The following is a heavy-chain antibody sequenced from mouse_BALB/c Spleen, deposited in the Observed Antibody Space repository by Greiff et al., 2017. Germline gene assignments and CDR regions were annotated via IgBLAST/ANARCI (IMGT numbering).Heavy chain of an antibody. J-gene: IGHJ2*01. CDR3: TNYDYLDY. V-gene: IGHV1-15*01. D-gene: IGHD2-4*01. CDR1: GYTFTDYE. Sequence: QVQLKESGAELVRPGASVTLSCKASGYTFTDYEMHWVKQTPVHGLEWIGAIDPETGGTAYNQKFKGKATLTADKSSSTAYMELRSLTSEDSAVYYCTNYDYLDYWGQGTTLTVSS. CDR2: IDPETGGT.